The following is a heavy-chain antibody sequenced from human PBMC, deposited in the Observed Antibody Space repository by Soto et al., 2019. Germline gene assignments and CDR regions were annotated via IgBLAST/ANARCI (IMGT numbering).Heavy chain of an antibody. V-gene: IGHV3-21*01. J-gene: IGHJ4*02. CDR1: GFTFSSYS. CDR2: ITSSSTYI. Sequence: EVQLVESGGGLVKPGGSLRLSCAASGFTFSSYSMNWVRQAPGKGLEWVSSITSSSTYIHYGDSVKGRFTISRDNAKNSLNLQMDSLRAEDTAVYFCARDTNYYASGSGFDYWGQGILVTVSS. D-gene: IGHD3-10*01. CDR3: ARDTNYYASGSGFDY.